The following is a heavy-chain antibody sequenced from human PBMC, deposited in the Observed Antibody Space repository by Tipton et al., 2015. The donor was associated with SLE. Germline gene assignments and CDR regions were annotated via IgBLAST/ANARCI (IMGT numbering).Heavy chain of an antibody. V-gene: IGHV4-38-2*01. J-gene: IGHJ4*02. Sequence: TLSLTCSVSGGSISSGYYWGWIRQPPGKGLEWIGSIYHSGSTYYKPSLKSRVTISLDTSKNQFSLKLSSVTAADTAVYYCALIAARLYYFDYWGQGTLVTVSS. D-gene: IGHD6-6*01. CDR1: GGSISSGYY. CDR3: ALIAARLYYFDY. CDR2: IYHSGST.